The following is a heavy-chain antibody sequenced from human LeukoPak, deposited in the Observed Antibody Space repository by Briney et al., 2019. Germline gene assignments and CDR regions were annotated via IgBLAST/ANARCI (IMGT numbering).Heavy chain of an antibody. J-gene: IGHJ6*03. CDR2: ISAYNGNT. CDR3: ARAPLLIAVATHTRDYYYMDV. CDR1: GYTFTSYG. Sequence: GASVKVSCKASGYTFTSYGISWVRQAPGQGLEWMGWISAYNGNTNYAQKLQGRVTMTTDTSTSTAYMELRSLRSDDTAVYYCARAPLLIAVATHTRDYYYMDVWGKGTTVTISS. D-gene: IGHD6-19*01. V-gene: IGHV1-18*01.